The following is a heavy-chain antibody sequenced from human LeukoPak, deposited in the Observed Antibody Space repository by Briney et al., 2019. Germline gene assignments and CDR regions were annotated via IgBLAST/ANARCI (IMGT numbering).Heavy chain of an antibody. D-gene: IGHD6-13*01. V-gene: IGHV4-34*01. CDR3: ARASSSWYFDY. J-gene: IGHJ4*02. Sequence: PETLSLTCAVYGGSFSGYYWSWIRQPPGKGLEWIGEINHSESTNYNPSLKSRVTISVDTSKNQFSLKLSSVTAADTAVYYCARASSSWYFDYWGQGTLVTVSS. CDR2: INHSEST. CDR1: GGSFSGYY.